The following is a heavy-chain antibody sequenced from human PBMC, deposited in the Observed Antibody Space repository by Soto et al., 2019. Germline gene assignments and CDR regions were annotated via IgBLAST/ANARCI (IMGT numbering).Heavy chain of an antibody. D-gene: IGHD2-21*01. V-gene: IGHV4-39*01. Sequence: QLQLQESGPGLVKPSETLSLTCTVSGGSITSRNYYWGWIRQPPGKGLEWIGNIYYSGSTSYNPSLKIRVTMSVDTSKNQFSLKMRYVTAADTAIFYCARREGALWHAFDIWGQGTMVTVSS. CDR3: ARREGALWHAFDI. J-gene: IGHJ3*02. CDR1: GGSITSRNYY. CDR2: IYYSGST.